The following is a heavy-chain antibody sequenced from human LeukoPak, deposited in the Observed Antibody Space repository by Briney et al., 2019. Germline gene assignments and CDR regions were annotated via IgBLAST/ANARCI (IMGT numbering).Heavy chain of an antibody. CDR1: GYTFTSYY. J-gene: IGHJ4*02. D-gene: IGHD6-13*01. V-gene: IGHV1-69*13. CDR2: IIPIFGTA. Sequence: ASVKVSCKASGYTFTSYYMHWVRQAPGQGLEWMGGIIPIFGTANYAQKFQGRVTITADESTSTAYMELSSLRSEDTAVYYCARDLHSSSWYSSNTFDDYWGQGTLVTVSS. CDR3: ARDLHSSSWYSSNTFDDY.